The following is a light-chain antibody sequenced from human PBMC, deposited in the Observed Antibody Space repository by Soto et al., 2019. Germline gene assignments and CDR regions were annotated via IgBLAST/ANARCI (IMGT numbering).Light chain of an antibody. J-gene: IGLJ1*01. V-gene: IGLV2-14*01. CDR3: ISYTSSDTYV. Sequence: QSVLTQPASVSGSPGQSITISCTGTSSDVGAYKYVSWYQQHPGKAPKLMIYGVSSRPSGVSNRFSGSKSGNTASLIISGLQAEDEADYYCISYTSSDTYVFGTATKVTVL. CDR1: SSDVGAYKY. CDR2: GVS.